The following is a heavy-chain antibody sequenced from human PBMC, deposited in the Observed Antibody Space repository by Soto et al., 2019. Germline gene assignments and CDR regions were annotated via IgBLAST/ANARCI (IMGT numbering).Heavy chain of an antibody. CDR3: ASDGGYSYGLTYY. J-gene: IGHJ4*02. CDR1: GFTFTSSA. Sequence: QMQLVQSGPEVKKPGTSVTVSCKASGFTFTSSAVQWVRQARGQRLEWIGWIVVGSGNTNYAQKFQERVTITRDMSTSTAYMELSSLRSEYTAVYYCASDGGYSYGLTYYWGQGTLVTVSS. D-gene: IGHD5-18*01. CDR2: IVVGSGNT. V-gene: IGHV1-58*01.